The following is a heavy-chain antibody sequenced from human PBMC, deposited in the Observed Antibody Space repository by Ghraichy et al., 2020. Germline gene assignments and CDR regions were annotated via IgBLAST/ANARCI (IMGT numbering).Heavy chain of an antibody. Sequence: SLRLSCAASGFTFSSYGMHWLRQAPGKGLEWVAFIWNDATNKYYGDSVKGRFTISRDNSKNTLYLQMDSLRADDTAVYYCAREKGSMGGNPNDYWGQGTLVTVSS. D-gene: IGHD4-23*01. CDR2: IWNDATNK. CDR1: GFTFSSYG. CDR3: AREKGSMGGNPNDY. V-gene: IGHV3-33*01. J-gene: IGHJ4*02.